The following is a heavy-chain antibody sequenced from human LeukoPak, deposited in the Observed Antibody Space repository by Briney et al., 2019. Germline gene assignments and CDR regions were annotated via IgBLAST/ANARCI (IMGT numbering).Heavy chain of an antibody. Sequence: GESLKISCKASGYSFTDYWIVWVRQMPGKGLEWMGAIYPGDSDTRYSPSRDGQVTISADKSVSTTYLQWSSLPASDTAMYYCARPSSLYGGTSEDYWGQGTLVTVSS. D-gene: IGHD4-23*01. J-gene: IGHJ4*02. CDR2: IYPGDSDT. V-gene: IGHV5-51*01. CDR3: ARPSSLYGGTSEDY. CDR1: GYSFTDYW.